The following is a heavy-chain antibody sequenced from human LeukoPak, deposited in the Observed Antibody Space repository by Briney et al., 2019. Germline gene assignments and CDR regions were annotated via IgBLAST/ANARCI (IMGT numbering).Heavy chain of an antibody. D-gene: IGHD5-18*01. CDR1: GFTFSSYS. Sequence: KSGGSLRLSCAASGFTFSSYSMNWVRQAPGKGLEWVSSISSSSSYIYYADSVKGRFTISRDNSKNTLYLQMNSLRAEDTAVYYCARRFVDTSMVNYFDYWGQGTLVTVSS. V-gene: IGHV3-21*04. CDR3: ARRFVDTSMVNYFDY. CDR2: ISSSSSYI. J-gene: IGHJ4*02.